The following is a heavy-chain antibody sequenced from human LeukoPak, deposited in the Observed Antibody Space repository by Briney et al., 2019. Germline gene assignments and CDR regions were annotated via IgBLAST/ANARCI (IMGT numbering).Heavy chain of an antibody. J-gene: IGHJ3*02. Sequence: GGSLRLSCAASRFTFSSYAMSWVRQAPGKGLEWVSSISSSSSCIYYADSVKGRFTISRDNAKNSLYLQMNSLRAEDTAVYYCARYCSSTSCYVGAFDIWGQGTMVTVSS. V-gene: IGHV3-21*01. CDR1: RFTFSSYA. D-gene: IGHD2-2*01. CDR3: ARYCSSTSCYVGAFDI. CDR2: ISSSSSCI.